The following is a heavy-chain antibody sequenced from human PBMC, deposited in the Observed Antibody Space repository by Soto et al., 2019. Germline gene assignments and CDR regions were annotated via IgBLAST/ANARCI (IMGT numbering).Heavy chain of an antibody. Sequence: SVKVSCKASGGTFSSYAISWVRQAPGQGLEWMGGIIPIFGTANYAQKFQGRVTITADESTSTAYMELSSLRSEDTAVYYCARELSSSWPRGFFDYWGQGPLVTVSS. CDR2: IIPIFGTA. D-gene: IGHD6-13*01. V-gene: IGHV1-69*13. CDR3: ARELSSSWPRGFFDY. CDR1: GGTFSSYA. J-gene: IGHJ4*02.